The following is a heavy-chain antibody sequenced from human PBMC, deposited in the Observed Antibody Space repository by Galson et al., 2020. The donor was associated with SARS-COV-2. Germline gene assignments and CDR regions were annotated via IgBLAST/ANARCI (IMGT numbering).Heavy chain of an antibody. CDR2: VKQDGSDR. V-gene: IGHV3-7*01. Sequence: PGGSLRLSCAASGFSFSSYWMSWVRQAPGKGLEWVANVKQDGSDRYYVDSVKGRFTISSDYAKNSLYLQMNSLRAEDTAVYYCARDQYGYNDFWGRGTLVTVSS. D-gene: IGHD5-12*01. CDR3: ARDQYGYNDF. J-gene: IGHJ4*02. CDR1: GFSFSSYW.